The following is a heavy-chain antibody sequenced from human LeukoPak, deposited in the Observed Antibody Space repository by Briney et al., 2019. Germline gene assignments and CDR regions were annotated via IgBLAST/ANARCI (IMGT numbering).Heavy chain of an antibody. CDR1: GFIFCSYT. Sequence: GGSLRLSCAASGFIFCSYTMNWVRQAPGKGLEWVSSISSSSSYIYYVDSVKGRFTISRDNAKKSLYLQMNSLRAEDTALYYCARDGDTVLTRGYYYYLDVWGKGTTVTVSS. CDR3: ARDGDTVLTRGYYYYLDV. V-gene: IGHV3-21*01. D-gene: IGHD3-10*01. J-gene: IGHJ6*03. CDR2: ISSSSSYI.